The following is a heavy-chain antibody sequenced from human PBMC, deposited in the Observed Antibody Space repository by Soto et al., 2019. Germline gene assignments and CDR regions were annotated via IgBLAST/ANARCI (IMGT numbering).Heavy chain of an antibody. J-gene: IGHJ4*02. CDR2: ISYDGINK. V-gene: IGHV3-30*18. D-gene: IGHD3-22*01. Sequence: GGSLRLSCAASGFTFSHYGMHRVRQAPGKGLEWVAVISYDGINKYFADSVKGRFTISRDNSKNTLYLQMNSLRAEDTAVYYCAKDRTMIAEARYFVYCGPGTLLTVS. CDR3: AKDRTMIAEARYFVY. CDR1: GFTFSHYG.